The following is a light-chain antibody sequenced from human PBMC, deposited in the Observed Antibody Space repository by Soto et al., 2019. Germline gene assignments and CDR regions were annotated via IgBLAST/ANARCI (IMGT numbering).Light chain of an antibody. CDR3: SSYAGANTLVV. CDR2: DVN. Sequence: QSALTQPASVSGSPGQSITISCTGTSSDVGGYNYVSWFQQHPGKAPKLIIYDVNNRPSGVSNRFSGSKSGTTASLTISGLQAEDEAKYFCSSYAGANTLVVFGGGTKVTVL. J-gene: IGLJ2*01. V-gene: IGLV2-14*01. CDR1: SSDVGGYNY.